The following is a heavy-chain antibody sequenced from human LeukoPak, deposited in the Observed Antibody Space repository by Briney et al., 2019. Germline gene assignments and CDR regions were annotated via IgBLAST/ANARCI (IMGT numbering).Heavy chain of an antibody. CDR3: ARGKDSSGYNRGIAFDI. CDR1: GGTFSSYA. V-gene: IGHV1-69*01. Sequence: GASVKVSCKASGGTFSSYAISWVRQAPGQGLEWMGGIIPMFGTANYAQKFQGRVTIIADESTSTAYMELSRLRSDDTAVYYCARGKDSSGYNRGIAFDIWGQGTMVTVSS. J-gene: IGHJ3*02. D-gene: IGHD3-22*01. CDR2: IIPMFGTA.